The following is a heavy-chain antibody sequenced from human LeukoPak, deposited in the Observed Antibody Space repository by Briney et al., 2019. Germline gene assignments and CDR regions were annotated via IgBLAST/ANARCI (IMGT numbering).Heavy chain of an antibody. V-gene: IGHV3-43*02. CDR3: AKDMAYYYDSSVVIDY. D-gene: IGHD3-22*01. CDR1: GFTFDDYA. CDR2: ISGDGDTT. Sequence: GGSLRLSCAASGFTFDDYAMHWVRQTPGKGLEWVSLISGDGDTTYSADSVKGRFTISRDNFKNSPYLQMNSLRTEDTALYYCAKDMAYYYDSSVVIDYWGQGTLVTVSS. J-gene: IGHJ4*02.